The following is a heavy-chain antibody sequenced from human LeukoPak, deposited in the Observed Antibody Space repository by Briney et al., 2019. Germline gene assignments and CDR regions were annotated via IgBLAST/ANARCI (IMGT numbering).Heavy chain of an antibody. CDR2: ISWNSGSI. CDR3: VLSIAARPGY. Sequence: GGSLRLSCAASGFTFDDYAMHWVRQAPGKGLEWVSGISWNSGSIGYADSVKGRFTISRDHAKNSIYLQMNSLRAEDTAVYYCVLSIAARPGYWGQGTLVTVSS. CDR1: GFTFDDYA. V-gene: IGHV3-9*01. D-gene: IGHD6-6*01. J-gene: IGHJ4*02.